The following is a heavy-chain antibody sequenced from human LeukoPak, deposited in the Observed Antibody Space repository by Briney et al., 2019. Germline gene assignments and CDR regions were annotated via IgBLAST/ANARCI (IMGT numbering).Heavy chain of an antibody. CDR1: GFTFSGYW. D-gene: IGHD4-17*01. J-gene: IGHJ4*02. CDR2: LNTDGSST. CDR3: ARVSGALGDY. Sequence: PGGSLRLSCAASGFTFSGYWMHWVRQVPGKGLVWVSRLNTDGSSTSYADSVKGRFIISRDNDQNSLYLQMNRLRDEDTAVYYCARVSGALGDYWGQGTLVTVSS. V-gene: IGHV3-74*01.